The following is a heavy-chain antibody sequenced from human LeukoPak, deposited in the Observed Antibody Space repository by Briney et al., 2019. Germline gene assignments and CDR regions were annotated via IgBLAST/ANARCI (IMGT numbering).Heavy chain of an antibody. CDR1: GYTFTNFG. V-gene: IGHV1-18*01. CDR2: VSAKNGDT. J-gene: IGHJ4*02. Sequence: GASVKVSCKTSGYTFTNFGVSWVRQTPGQGLEWMGWVSAKNGDTNYAQKLQGRVSMTTDTSTNTAYMDLRSLASDDTAIYYCARDTPSGTYEGVPFDYWGQGTQVIVSS. D-gene: IGHD1-26*01. CDR3: ARDTPSGTYEGVPFDY.